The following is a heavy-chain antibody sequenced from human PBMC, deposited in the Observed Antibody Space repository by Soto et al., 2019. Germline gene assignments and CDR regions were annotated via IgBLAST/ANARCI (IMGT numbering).Heavy chain of an antibody. D-gene: IGHD2-15*01. CDR1: GGTFSSYA. J-gene: IGHJ6*02. CDR2: IIPIFGTA. V-gene: IGHV1-69*13. Sequence: GASVKVSCKASGGTFSSYAISWVRQAPGQGLEWMGGIIPIFGTANYAQKFQGRVTITADESTSTAYMELSSLRSEDTAEYYCALTVVSDYYYYYGMDVWGQGTTVTVSS. CDR3: ALTVVSDYYYYYGMDV.